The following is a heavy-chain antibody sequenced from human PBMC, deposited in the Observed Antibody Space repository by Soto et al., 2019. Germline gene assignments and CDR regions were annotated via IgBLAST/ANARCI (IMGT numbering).Heavy chain of an antibody. CDR1: RFRLSNYA. CDR2: ISGSGINT. Sequence: PGWSRRLSWAVARFRLSNYAFSWDRQAPAKGREWVAAISGSGINTYYADSLKGRFTISRDNFMNTLHLEMNSLRAEDTAVHFCVKDYYGDYDQSQYFYYGMDVWGPGTTVTVSS. CDR3: VKDYYGDYDQSQYFYYGMDV. D-gene: IGHD4-17*01. V-gene: IGHV3-23*01. J-gene: IGHJ6*02.